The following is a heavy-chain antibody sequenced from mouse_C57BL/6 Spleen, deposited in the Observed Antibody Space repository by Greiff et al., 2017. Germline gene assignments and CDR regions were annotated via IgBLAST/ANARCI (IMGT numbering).Heavy chain of an antibody. Sequence: VQLQQPGAELVKPGASVKLSCTASGYTFTSYWMHWVKQRPGRGLEWIGRIDPTGGGTKYNEKFKSKATLTVDKPSSTAYMQLSSRTSEDAAVYYCASSPGSSYDYYAMDYWGQGTSVTVSS. CDR1: GYTFTSYW. D-gene: IGHD1-1*01. CDR2: IDPTGGGT. CDR3: ASSPGSSYDYYAMDY. V-gene: IGHV1-72*01. J-gene: IGHJ4*01.